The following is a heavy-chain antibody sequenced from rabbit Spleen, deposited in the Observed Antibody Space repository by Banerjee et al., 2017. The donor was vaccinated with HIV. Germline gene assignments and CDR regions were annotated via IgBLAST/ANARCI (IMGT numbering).Heavy chain of an antibody. CDR2: IDSVFGTT. CDR1: GFDFSTYY. Sequence: QLKESGGGLVQPGGSLKLSCTASGFDFSTYYMSWVCQAPGKGLEWIGNIDSVFGTTYSASGVKGRFAIASHNAQNTLYLQLSSLTASDTATYFCARNANGGRDLWGAGTLVTVS. J-gene: IGHJ4*01. D-gene: IGHD4-1*01. V-gene: IGHV1S7*01. CDR3: ARNANGGRDL.